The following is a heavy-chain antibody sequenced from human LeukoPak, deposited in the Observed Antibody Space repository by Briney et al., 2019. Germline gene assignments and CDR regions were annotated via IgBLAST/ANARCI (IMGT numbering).Heavy chain of an antibody. CDR2: ISGSGGST. CDR1: GFTFSSYA. Sequence: GGSLRLSCAASGFTFSSYAMNWVRQAPGQGLEWVSAISGSGGSTYYADSVKGRFTISRDNSKNTLYLQMNTLRAEDTAVYFCAKSPVSSCRGSFCYPFDYWGQGNLVTVSS. V-gene: IGHV3-23*01. D-gene: IGHD2-15*01. CDR3: AKSPVSSCRGSFCYPFDY. J-gene: IGHJ4*02.